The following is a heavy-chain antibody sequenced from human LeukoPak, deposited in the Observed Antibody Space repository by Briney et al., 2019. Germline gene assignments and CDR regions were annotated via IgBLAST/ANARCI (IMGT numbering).Heavy chain of an antibody. Sequence: PGGSLRLSCAASGFTFSSYSMNWVRQAPGKGLEWVSSISSSSSYIYYADSVEGRFTISRDNAKNSLYLQMNSLRAEDTAVYYCARASGVVIASGGHWFDPWGQGTLVTVSS. J-gene: IGHJ5*02. CDR1: GFTFSSYS. CDR2: ISSSSSYI. V-gene: IGHV3-21*01. CDR3: ARASGVVIASGGHWFDP. D-gene: IGHD2-21*01.